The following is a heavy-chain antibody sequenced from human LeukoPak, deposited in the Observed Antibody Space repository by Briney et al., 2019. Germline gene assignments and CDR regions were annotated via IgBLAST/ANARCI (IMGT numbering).Heavy chain of an antibody. V-gene: IGHV3-23*01. CDR2: ISGGGDRT. CDR1: GFPFSNYA. Sequence: GSLRLSCAASGFPFSNYAMGWVRQAPGKGLEWVSSISGGGDRTFYADSVKGRSTISRDNSKNTLYVQMNSLRDEDTAIYFCAKAQGYIDPFDIWGQGTPVTVSS. J-gene: IGHJ3*02. D-gene: IGHD1-1*01. CDR3: AKAQGYIDPFDI.